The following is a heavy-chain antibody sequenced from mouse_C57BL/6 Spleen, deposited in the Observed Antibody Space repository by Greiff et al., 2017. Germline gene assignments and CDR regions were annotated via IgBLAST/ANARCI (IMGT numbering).Heavy chain of an antibody. V-gene: IGHV1-26*01. CDR1: GYTFTDYY. Sequence: VQLQQSGPELVKPGASVKISCKASGYTFTDYYMNWVKQSHGKSLEWIGDINPNNGGTSYNQKFKGKATLTVDKSSSTAYMELRSLTSEDSAVYYCARSRRYDYDYGYWYFDVWGTGTTVTVSS. D-gene: IGHD2-4*01. CDR2: INPNNGGT. J-gene: IGHJ1*03. CDR3: ARSRRYDYDYGYWYFDV.